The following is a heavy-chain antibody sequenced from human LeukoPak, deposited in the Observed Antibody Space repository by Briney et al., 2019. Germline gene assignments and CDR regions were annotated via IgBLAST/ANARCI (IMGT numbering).Heavy chain of an antibody. CDR2: IGTAGDT. CDR3: ARGKRGYSSSWSPRDAFDI. V-gene: IGHV3-13*01. D-gene: IGHD6-13*01. CDR1: GFTFSSYD. J-gene: IGHJ3*02. Sequence: WGSLRLSCAASGFTFSSYDMHWVRQATGKGLEWVPAIGTAGDTYYPGSVKGRFTISRENAKNSLYLQMNSLRAGDTAVYYCARGKRGYSSSWSPRDAFDIWGQGTMVTVSS.